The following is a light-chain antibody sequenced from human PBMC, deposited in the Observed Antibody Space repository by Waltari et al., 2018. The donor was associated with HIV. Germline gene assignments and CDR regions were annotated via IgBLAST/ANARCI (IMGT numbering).Light chain of an antibody. J-gene: IGLJ2*01. CDR2: RDS. CDR3: YFAADNKAI. V-gene: IGLV3-27*01. CDR1: GLAKKD. Sequence: SYDLTQPSSVSVSPGTKARNHCSGRGLAKKDARGVQQKPGQAPVLVIYRDSERPSGIPERFAGSSSGTTVTLSISGAQVEDEGDYFCYFAADNKAIFGGGTKLTVL.